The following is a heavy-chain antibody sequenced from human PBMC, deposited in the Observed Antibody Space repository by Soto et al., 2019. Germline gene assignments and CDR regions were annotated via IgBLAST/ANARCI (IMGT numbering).Heavy chain of an antibody. J-gene: IGHJ5*02. V-gene: IGHV4-59*01. Sequence: SETLSLTCTVSGGSISSYYWSWIRQPPGKGLEWIGYIYYSGSTNYNPSLKSRVTISVDTSKNQFSLKLSSVTAADTAVYYCAREFVYGSGSYYNNWFDLWGQGTLVTVS. CDR2: IYYSGST. CDR3: AREFVYGSGSYYNNWFDL. D-gene: IGHD3-10*01. CDR1: GGSISSYY.